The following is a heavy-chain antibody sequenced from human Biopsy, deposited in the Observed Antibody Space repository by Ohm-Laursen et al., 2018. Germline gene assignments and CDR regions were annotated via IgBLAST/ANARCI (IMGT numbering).Heavy chain of an antibody. Sequence: GSLRLSCAASGFTLSSYSMNWVRQTPGKGLEWVSTISSSSDNIYYVDSVKGRFTISRDNAKNSLYLQMNSLGAEDTAVYYCARSRGSSGIATIYYYGMDVWGQGTTVTVSS. D-gene: IGHD3-10*01. CDR3: ARSRGSSGIATIYYYGMDV. V-gene: IGHV3-21*01. J-gene: IGHJ6*02. CDR2: ISSSSDNI. CDR1: GFTLSSYS.